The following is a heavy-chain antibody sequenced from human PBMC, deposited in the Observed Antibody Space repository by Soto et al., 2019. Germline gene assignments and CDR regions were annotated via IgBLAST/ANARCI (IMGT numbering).Heavy chain of an antibody. V-gene: IGHV1-18*01. CDR2: ISTYNGDT. Sequence: GASVKVSCKASGYTFTRSGISWVRQAPGQGLEWMGWISTYNGDTNYAQTFQGRVTMTTDTSTSTVHMEVRSLRSDDTAVYYCALEGVAPYYYYGMDVRAQGTPVTVSS. CDR3: ALEGVAPYYYYGMDV. D-gene: IGHD5-12*01. J-gene: IGHJ6*02. CDR1: GYTFTRSG.